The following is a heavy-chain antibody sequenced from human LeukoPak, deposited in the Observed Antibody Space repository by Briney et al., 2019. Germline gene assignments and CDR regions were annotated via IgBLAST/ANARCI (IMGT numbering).Heavy chain of an antibody. CDR2: IKPDGTEI. J-gene: IGHJ4*02. V-gene: IGHV3-7*01. D-gene: IGHD3-10*01. CDR3: ARTPDGADY. Sequence: GGSLRLSCAASGFTFNNYWMTWFRQAPGKGLEWVANIKPDGTEIYYVDSVRGRFIVSRDNAENSLYLRMNSLRVEDTAVYYCARTPDGADYWGQGTLVTVSS. CDR1: GFTFNNYW.